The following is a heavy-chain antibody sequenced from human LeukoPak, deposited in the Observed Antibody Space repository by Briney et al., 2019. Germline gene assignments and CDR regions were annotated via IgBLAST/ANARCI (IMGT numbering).Heavy chain of an antibody. Sequence: KPSETLSLTCTVSRGSISSYYWSWIRQPPGKGLEWIGYIYYSGSTNYNPSLKSRVTISVDTSKNQFSLKLSSVTAADTAVYYCARTWSAAGDDYWGQGTLVTVSS. CDR1: RGSISSYY. CDR2: IYYSGST. CDR3: ARTWSAAGDDY. D-gene: IGHD6-13*01. J-gene: IGHJ4*02. V-gene: IGHV4-59*01.